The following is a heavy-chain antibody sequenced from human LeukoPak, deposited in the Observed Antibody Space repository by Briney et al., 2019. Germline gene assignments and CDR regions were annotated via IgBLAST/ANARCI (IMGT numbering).Heavy chain of an antibody. CDR3: ATIGDRRSGELYRIDY. CDR2: VSYDGSNK. D-gene: IGHD1-26*01. CDR1: GFTFSNYA. V-gene: IGHV3-30-3*01. J-gene: IGHJ4*02. Sequence: GRSLRLSCAASGFTFSNYAMHWVRRAPGKGLEWVAVVSYDGSNKYYADSVKGRFTISRDNSKNTLYLQMNSLRAEDAAVYYCATIGDRRSGELYRIDYWGQGTLVTVSS.